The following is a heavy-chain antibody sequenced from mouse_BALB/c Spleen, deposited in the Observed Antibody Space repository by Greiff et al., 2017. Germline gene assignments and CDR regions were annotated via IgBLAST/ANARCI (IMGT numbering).Heavy chain of an antibody. CDR2: ISSGGSYT. Sequence: EVKLVESGGDLVKPGGSLKLSCAASGFTFSSYGMSWVRQTPDKRLEWVATISSGGSYTYYPDSVKGRFTISRDNAKNTLYLQMSSLKSEDTAMYYCARHGITTVVATDAMDYWGQGTSVTVSS. CDR3: ARHGITTVVATDAMDY. V-gene: IGHV5-6*01. D-gene: IGHD1-1*01. CDR1: GFTFSSYG. J-gene: IGHJ4*01.